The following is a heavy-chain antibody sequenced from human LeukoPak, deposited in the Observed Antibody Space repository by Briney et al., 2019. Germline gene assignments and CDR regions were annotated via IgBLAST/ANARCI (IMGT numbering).Heavy chain of an antibody. CDR1: GYTFTGYY. Sequence: ASVKVSCKASGYTFTGYYMHWVRQAPGQGLEWMGWINPNSGGTNYAQKFQGRVTMTRDTSISTAYMELSRLRSDDTAVYYCARDPRYDFWSGYVDYWGQGTLVTVSS. J-gene: IGHJ4*02. CDR3: ARDPRYDFWSGYVDY. D-gene: IGHD3-3*01. V-gene: IGHV1-2*02. CDR2: INPNSGGT.